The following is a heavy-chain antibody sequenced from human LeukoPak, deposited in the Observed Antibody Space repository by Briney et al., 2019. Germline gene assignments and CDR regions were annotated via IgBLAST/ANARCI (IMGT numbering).Heavy chain of an antibody. CDR3: AKDPRGYQLRSNFDY. Sequence: PGESLRLSCAASGFTFSSYSMNWVRQAPGKGLEWVSSISSSSSYIYYADSVKGRFTISRDNSKNTLCLQMNSLRAEDTAVYYCAKDPRGYQLRSNFDYWGQGTLVTVSS. CDR1: GFTFSSYS. CDR2: ISSSSSYI. J-gene: IGHJ4*02. V-gene: IGHV3-21*04. D-gene: IGHD2-2*01.